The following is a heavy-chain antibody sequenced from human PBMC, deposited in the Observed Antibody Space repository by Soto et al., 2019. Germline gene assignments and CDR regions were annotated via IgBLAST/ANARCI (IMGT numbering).Heavy chain of an antibody. D-gene: IGHD2-2*01. CDR3: ARVVPGAEAWFGP. CDR1: GYTFSNYG. Sequence: QVQLVQSGGEVKRPGASVKVACKTSGYTFSNYGITWVRQAPGQPLEWLGWISLYSDGTNYAQKFQGRFSMTTDTSTTTAYMELRSLRSDDTAVYYGARVVPGAEAWFGPWGQGTLVTVSS. V-gene: IGHV1-18*01. CDR2: ISLYSDGT. J-gene: IGHJ5*02.